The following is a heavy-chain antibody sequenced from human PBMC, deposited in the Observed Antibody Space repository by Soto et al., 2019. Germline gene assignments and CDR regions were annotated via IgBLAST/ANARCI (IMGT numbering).Heavy chain of an antibody. CDR1: GYIFNRYV. Sequence: QVQLVQYGAEVKKPGASVKVSCKASGYIFNRYVMHWVRQAPGQRPEWMGWIDAGNGKTKYSEKFQGRVTITRDTSASTAYMELTTLRSEDTAVYYCARGRGWYDYWGQGTQVIVSS. CDR3: ARGRGWYDY. CDR2: IDAGNGKT. J-gene: IGHJ4*02. V-gene: IGHV1-3*01. D-gene: IGHD6-19*01.